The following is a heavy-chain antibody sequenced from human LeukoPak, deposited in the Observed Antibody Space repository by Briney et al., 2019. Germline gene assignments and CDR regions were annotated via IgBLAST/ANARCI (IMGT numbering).Heavy chain of an antibody. J-gene: IGHJ6*02. D-gene: IGHD2-15*01. Sequence: GGSLRLSCAASGFTFSSYGMHWVRQAPGKGLEWVANIKQDGSGKYYVDSVKGRFTISRDNAKNSLYLQMNSLRAEDTAVYYCARVIAGPHRNQYYYYYYGMDVWGQGTTVTVSS. CDR2: IKQDGSGK. CDR3: ARVIAGPHRNQYYYYYYGMDV. CDR1: GFTFSSYG. V-gene: IGHV3-7*04.